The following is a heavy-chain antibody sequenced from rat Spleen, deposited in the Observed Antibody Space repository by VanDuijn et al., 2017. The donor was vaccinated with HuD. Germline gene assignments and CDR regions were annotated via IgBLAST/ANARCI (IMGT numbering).Heavy chain of an antibody. CDR1: GFSLTNYN. CDR2: MWAGGRT. D-gene: IGHD1-6*01. J-gene: IGHJ2*01. V-gene: IGHV2-30*01. CDR3: GTYYGLY. Sequence: QVQLKESGPGLVQPSQTLSLTCTVSGFSLTNYNVHWVRQPTGKGLEWMGIMWAGGRTDYNLVLRSRLSISRDSSESQVFLTMNSLQTDDTAVYYCGTYYGLYWGQGVMVTVSS.